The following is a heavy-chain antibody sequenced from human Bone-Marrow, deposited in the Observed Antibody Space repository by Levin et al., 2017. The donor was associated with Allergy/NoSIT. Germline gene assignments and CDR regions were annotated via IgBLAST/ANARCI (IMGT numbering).Heavy chain of an antibody. D-gene: IGHD1-26*01. CDR1: GFSFSSHW. Sequence: GGSLRLSCAASGFSFSSHWMHWVRQAPGKGLEWVSRIKTDGTRTTYADAVKGRFTISRDNSKNTLYLQMSSLRVDDTAVYYCVRDRIEGTTTFDQWGQGTLVTVSS. J-gene: IGHJ4*02. CDR3: VRDRIEGTTTFDQ. V-gene: IGHV3-74*01. CDR2: IKTDGTRT.